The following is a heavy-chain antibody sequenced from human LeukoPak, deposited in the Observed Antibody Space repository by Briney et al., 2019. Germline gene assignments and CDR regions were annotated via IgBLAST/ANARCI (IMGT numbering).Heavy chain of an antibody. V-gene: IGHV3-9*01. CDR3: AKDKLSGYGMGV. Sequence: GGSLRLSCAASGFTFSSYWMHWVRQAPGKGLEWVSGISWNSGSIGYADSVKGRFTISRDNAKNSLYLQMNSLRAKDTALYYCAKDKLSGYGMGVWGQGTTVTVSS. CDR1: GFTFSSYW. CDR2: ISWNSGSI. D-gene: IGHD3-16*01. J-gene: IGHJ6*02.